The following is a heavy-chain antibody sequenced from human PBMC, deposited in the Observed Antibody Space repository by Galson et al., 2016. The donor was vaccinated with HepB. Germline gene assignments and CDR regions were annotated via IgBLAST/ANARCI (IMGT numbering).Heavy chain of an antibody. J-gene: IGHJ6*02. CDR2: ISPYSGNT. Sequence: KVSCKASGYTFTTYGISWVRQAPGQGLEWMGWISPYSGNTNYAQKFQGRVTMSTDTSTRTAYMELRSLRSDDTAGYYCAKKEGVAARNHYYSYHGMDVWGRGTTVTVSS. D-gene: IGHD6-6*01. V-gene: IGHV1-18*04. CDR1: GYTFTTYG. CDR3: AKKEGVAARNHYYSYHGMDV.